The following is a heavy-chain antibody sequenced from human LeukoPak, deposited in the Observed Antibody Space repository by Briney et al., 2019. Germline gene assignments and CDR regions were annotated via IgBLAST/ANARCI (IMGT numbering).Heavy chain of an antibody. CDR3: ARGGYSSGPYYYYYMDV. CDR2: ISANNNNT. CDR1: GYSFTTYG. J-gene: IGHJ6*03. Sequence: ASVKVSCKASGYSFTTYGISWVRQAPGQGLEWMGWISANNNNTDNVQKLQGRVTMTTDTSTSTAYMELRSLRSDDTAVYYCARGGYSSGPYYYYYMDVWGKGTTVTVSS. D-gene: IGHD6-25*01. V-gene: IGHV1-18*01.